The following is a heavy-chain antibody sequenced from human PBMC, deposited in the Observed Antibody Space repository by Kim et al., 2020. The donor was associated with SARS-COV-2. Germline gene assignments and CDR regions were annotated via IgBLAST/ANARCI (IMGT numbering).Heavy chain of an antibody. J-gene: IGHJ4*02. Sequence: GGSLRLSCAASGFTFSSYAMHWVRQAPGKGLEYVSAISSNGGSTYYANSVKGRFTISRDNSKNTLYLQMGSLRAEDMAVYYCARDRGSNILDSSGIFDYWGQGTLVTVSS. CDR1: GFTFSSYA. CDR2: ISSNGGST. V-gene: IGHV3-64*01. CDR3: ARDRGSNILDSSGIFDY. D-gene: IGHD3-22*01.